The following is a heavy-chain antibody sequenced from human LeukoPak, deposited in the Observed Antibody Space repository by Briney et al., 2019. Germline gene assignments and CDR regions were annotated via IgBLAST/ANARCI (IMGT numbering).Heavy chain of an antibody. CDR3: ARLRYFDWSLLYPLED. Sequence: ASVKVSCKASGGTFSSYAISWVRQAPGQGLEWMGGIIPIFGTANYAQKFQGRVTITAGKSTSTAYMELSSLRSEDTAVYYCARLRYFDWSLLYPLEDWGQGTLVTVSS. CDR1: GGTFSSYA. V-gene: IGHV1-69*06. CDR2: IIPIFGTA. D-gene: IGHD3-9*01. J-gene: IGHJ4*02.